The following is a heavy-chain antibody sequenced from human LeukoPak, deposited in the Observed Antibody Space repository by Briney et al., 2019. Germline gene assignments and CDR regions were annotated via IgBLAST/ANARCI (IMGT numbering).Heavy chain of an antibody. V-gene: IGHV4-59*01. CDR3: ARGSGLEPEDY. CDR1: GGSLSSYY. Sequence: PSETLSLTCTVSGGSLSSYYWRWMRQPPGKGLEWIGYIYYSGSTNYNPSLKSRVTISLDTSKNQFSLKLSSVTAADTAVYYCARGSGLEPEDYWGQGTLVTVSS. J-gene: IGHJ4*02. CDR2: IYYSGST. D-gene: IGHD6-25*01.